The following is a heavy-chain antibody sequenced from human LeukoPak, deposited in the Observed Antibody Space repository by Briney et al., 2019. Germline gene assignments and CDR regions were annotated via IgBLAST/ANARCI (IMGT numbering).Heavy chain of an antibody. CDR2: INPNSGGT. Sequence: ASVKVSCKASGYTFTGYYMHWVRQAPGQGLEWMGWINPNSGGTNYAQKFQGRVTMTRDTSISTAYMELSRLRSDDTAVYYCARDTSSLYYGMDVWGQGTTVTVSS. J-gene: IGHJ6*02. D-gene: IGHD2-2*01. CDR3: ARDTSSLYYGMDV. CDR1: GYTFTGYY. V-gene: IGHV1-2*02.